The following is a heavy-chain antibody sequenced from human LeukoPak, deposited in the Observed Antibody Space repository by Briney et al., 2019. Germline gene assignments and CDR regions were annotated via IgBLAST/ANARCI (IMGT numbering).Heavy chain of an antibody. CDR2: IKQDGSEK. CDR3: ASGRQLGY. J-gene: IGHJ4*02. V-gene: IGHV3-7*01. D-gene: IGHD3-16*01. CDR1: GFTFSRYW. Sequence: GGSLRLSCAASGFTFSRYWMSWVRQAPGKGLEWVASIKQDGSEKYYVDSVKGRFTISRDNAKNSLYLQMNSLRAEDTALYYCASGRQLGYWGQGTLVTVSS.